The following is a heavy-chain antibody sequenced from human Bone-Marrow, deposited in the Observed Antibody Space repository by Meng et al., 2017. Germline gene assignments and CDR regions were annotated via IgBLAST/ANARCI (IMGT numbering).Heavy chain of an antibody. CDR2: IYYSGST. V-gene: IGHV4-39*07. CDR1: GGSISSSSYY. CDR3: AREEVAGIFDY. J-gene: IGHJ4*02. D-gene: IGHD6-19*01. Sequence: SETLSLTCTVSGGSISSSSYYWGWIRQPPGKGLEWIGSIYYSGSTYYNPSLKSRVTISVDTSKNQFSLKLSSVTAADTAVYYCAREEVAGIFDYWGQGILVIFSS.